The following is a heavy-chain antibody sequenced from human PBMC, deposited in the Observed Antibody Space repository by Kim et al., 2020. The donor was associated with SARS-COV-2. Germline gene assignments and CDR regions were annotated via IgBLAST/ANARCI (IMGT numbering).Heavy chain of an antibody. Sequence: SETLSLTCTVSGGSISSYYWSWIRQPPGKGLEWIGYIYYSGSTNYNPSLKSRVTISVDTSKNQFSLKLSSVTAADTAVYYCARHGYYDFWSGWFDPWGQGTLVPVSS. V-gene: IGHV4-59*08. CDR1: GGSISSYY. CDR3: ARHGYYDFWSGWFDP. CDR2: IYYSGST. D-gene: IGHD3-3*01. J-gene: IGHJ5*02.